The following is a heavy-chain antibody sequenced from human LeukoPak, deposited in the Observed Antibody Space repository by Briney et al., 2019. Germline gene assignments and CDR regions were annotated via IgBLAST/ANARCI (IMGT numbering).Heavy chain of an antibody. D-gene: IGHD3-16*01. CDR3: ARVSALAFGRRVRYFDH. V-gene: IGHV4-34*01. J-gene: IGHJ4*02. CDR1: GGSFSGYY. CDR2: INHSGST. Sequence: SETLSLTCAVYGGSFSGYYWSWIRQPPGKGLEWIGEINHSGSTNYNPSLQSRGPISVDTSKNQFSLKLSSVTAADTAVYYCARVSALAFGRRVRYFDHWGQGPRVSVSS.